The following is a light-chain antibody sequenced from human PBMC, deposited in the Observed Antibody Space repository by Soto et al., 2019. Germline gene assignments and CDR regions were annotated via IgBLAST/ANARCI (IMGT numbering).Light chain of an antibody. J-gene: IGLJ2*01. CDR3: SSYTSSSTL. V-gene: IGLV2-14*02. CDR1: SSDVGSYDL. Sequence: QSALTQPASVSGSPGQSITISCTGTSSDVGSYDLVSWYQQHPGKAPKLMIYEVSNRPSGVSNRFSGSKSDNTASLTISGLQADDEADYYCSSYTSSSTLFGGGTKLTVL. CDR2: EVS.